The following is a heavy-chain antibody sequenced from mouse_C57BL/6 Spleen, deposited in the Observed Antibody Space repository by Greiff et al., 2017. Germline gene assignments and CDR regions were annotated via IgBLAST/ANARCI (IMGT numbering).Heavy chain of an antibody. CDR3: ARRDSSGWAY. D-gene: IGHD3-2*02. CDR1: GYTFTSYW. CDR2: IHPNSGST. J-gene: IGHJ3*01. V-gene: IGHV1-64*01. Sequence: QVQLQQPGAELVKPGASVKLSCKASGYTFTSYWMHWVKQRPGQGLEWIGMIHPNSGSTNYNEKFKSKATLTVDKSSSTAYMQLSGLTSEDSAVYYCARRDSSGWAYWGQGTLVTVSA.